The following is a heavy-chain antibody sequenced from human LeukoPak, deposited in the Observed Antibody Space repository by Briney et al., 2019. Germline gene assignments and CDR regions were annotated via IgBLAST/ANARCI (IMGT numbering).Heavy chain of an antibody. J-gene: IGHJ4*02. CDR2: IYYSGST. CDR1: GGSISSYY. V-gene: IGHV4-59*01. D-gene: IGHD6-19*01. Sequence: PSETLSLTCTVSGGSISSYYWSWIRQPPGKGLEWIGYIYYSGSTNYNPSLKSRVTISVDTSNNQFSLKLTSVTAADTAIYYCARGNSGYSSGWYFDYWGQGTLVTVSS. CDR3: ARGNSGYSSGWYFDY.